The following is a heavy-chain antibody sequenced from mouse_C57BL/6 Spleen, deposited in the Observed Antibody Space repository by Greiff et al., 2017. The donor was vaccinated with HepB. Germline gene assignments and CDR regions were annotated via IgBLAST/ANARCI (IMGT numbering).Heavy chain of an antibody. CDR1: GYTFTSYW. CDR2: IHPNSGST. Sequence: VQLQQPGAELVKPGASVKLSCKASGYTFTSYWMHWVKQRPGQGLEWIGMIHPNSGSTNYNEKFKSKATLTVDKSSSTAYMQLSSLTSEDSAVYYCATYDYGGNYFDYWGQGTTLTVSS. V-gene: IGHV1-64*01. J-gene: IGHJ2*01. CDR3: ATYDYGGNYFDY. D-gene: IGHD2-4*01.